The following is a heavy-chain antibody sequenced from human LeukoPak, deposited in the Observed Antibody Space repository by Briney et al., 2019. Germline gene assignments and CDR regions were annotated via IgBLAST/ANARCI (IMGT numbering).Heavy chain of an antibody. J-gene: IGHJ6*04. CDR3: ARELGLWFGESEMDV. CDR2: IYYSGST. V-gene: IGHV4-59*01. D-gene: IGHD3-10*01. Sequence: SETLSLTCTVSGGSISSYYWSWIRQPPGKGLEWIGYIYYSGSTNYNPSLKSRVTISVDTSKNQFSLKLNSVTAEDTAVYYCARELGLWFGESEMDVWGKGTTVTVSS. CDR1: GGSISSYY.